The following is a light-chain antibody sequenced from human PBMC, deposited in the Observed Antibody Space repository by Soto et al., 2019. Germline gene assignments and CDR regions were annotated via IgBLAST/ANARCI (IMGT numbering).Light chain of an antibody. CDR2: DAS. V-gene: IGKV3-11*01. CDR1: QSVSSS. J-gene: IGKJ3*01. Sequence: EIVLTQSPATLSLSPEERATLSCRASQSVSSSLVWYQQKRGQAPRLLIYDASNRDTGIPPRFSGSASGTDFTLSFCSIEAEDLAVYYCQQRKNWPQFTFGPGNNVDL. CDR3: QQRKNWPQFT.